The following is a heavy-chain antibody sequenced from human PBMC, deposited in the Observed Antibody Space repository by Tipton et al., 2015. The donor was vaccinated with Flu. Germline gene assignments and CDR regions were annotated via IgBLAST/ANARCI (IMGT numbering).Heavy chain of an antibody. CDR2: SSSSGSAT. V-gene: IGHV3-48*03. CDR3: AKDIGGGNLQGLFDI. CDR1: DFMFNCCE. Sequence: SLRLSCTASDFMFNCCEMNWVRQAPGKGLEWIAYSSSSGSATYYADNVKGRFTISRDNAKNLLYLQMNSLRVEDTAVYYCAKDIGGGNLQGLFDIWGRGTMVTVSS. J-gene: IGHJ3*02. D-gene: IGHD4-23*01.